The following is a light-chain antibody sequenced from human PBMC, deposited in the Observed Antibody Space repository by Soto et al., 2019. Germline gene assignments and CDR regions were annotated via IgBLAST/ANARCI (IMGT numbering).Light chain of an antibody. Sequence: VLTQSPGTLSLSPGERATLSCRASQSVRSNDLAWYQQKPGQAPRLLIYGVSSRATGIPDRFSGSGSGTDFTLTISRLEPEYFAVYYCQQYIVKSVGQGTKVEIK. J-gene: IGKJ1*01. V-gene: IGKV3-20*01. CDR1: QSVRSND. CDR2: GVS. CDR3: QQYIVKS.